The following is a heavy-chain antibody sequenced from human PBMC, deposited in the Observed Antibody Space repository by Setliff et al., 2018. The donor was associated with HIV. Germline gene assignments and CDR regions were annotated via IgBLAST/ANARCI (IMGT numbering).Heavy chain of an antibody. CDR1: GGSISEYY. J-gene: IGHJ6*03. Sequence: SETLSLTCTVSGGSISEYYWSWIRQPPGKGLEWIGYIDYSGSTNYNPSLKSRVTISVDTSKNQFSLKLSSVTAADTAVYYCARGDGTKYYYYYYMDVWG. V-gene: IGHV4-59*01. D-gene: IGHD1-7*01. CDR3: ARGDGTKYYYYYYMDV. CDR2: IDYSGST.